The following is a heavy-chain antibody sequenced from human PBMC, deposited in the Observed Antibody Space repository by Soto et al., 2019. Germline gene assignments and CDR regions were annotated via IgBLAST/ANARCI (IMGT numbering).Heavy chain of an antibody. J-gene: IGHJ6*03. D-gene: IGHD2-2*01. V-gene: IGHV4-34*01. CDR3: ARGRGYCSSTSCPGGYYYYMDV. Sequence: QVQLQQWGAGLLKPSETLSLTCAVYGGSFSGYYWSWIRQPPGKGLEWIGEINHSGSTNYNPSLKSRVTKSVDTSKNQFSLKLSSVTAADTAVYYCARGRGYCSSTSCPGGYYYYMDVWGKGTTVTVSS. CDR2: INHSGST. CDR1: GGSFSGYY.